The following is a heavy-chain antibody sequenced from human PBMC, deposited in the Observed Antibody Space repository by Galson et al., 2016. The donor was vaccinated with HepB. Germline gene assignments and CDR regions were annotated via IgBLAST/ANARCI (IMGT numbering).Heavy chain of an antibody. CDR3: VRDSHFGAFDI. CDR2: IHSDSSYV. D-gene: IGHD3-10*01. V-gene: IGHV3-21*01. Sequence: SLRLSCAASGLPFSTYSMNWVRQAPGKGLEWVSYIHSDSSYVYYADSVNGRFTISRDNAKNSLSLRMNSLRAEDTAVYYCVRDSHFGAFDIWGQGTMVTGPS. CDR1: GLPFSTYS. J-gene: IGHJ3*02.